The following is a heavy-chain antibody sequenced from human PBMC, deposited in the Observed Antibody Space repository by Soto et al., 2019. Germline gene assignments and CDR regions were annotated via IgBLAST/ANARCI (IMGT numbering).Heavy chain of an antibody. CDR3: AKDRVVIPGTPDY. V-gene: IGHV3-30*18. J-gene: IGHJ4*02. CDR1: GFAFSSYG. Sequence: GGSLRLSCAASGFAFSSYGMHWVRQAPGKGLEWVAVISYDGSNKYYADSVKGRFTISRDNSKNTLYLQMNSLRAEDTAVYYCAKDRVVIPGTPDYWXQGTLVTVSS. D-gene: IGHD3-3*01. CDR2: ISYDGSNK.